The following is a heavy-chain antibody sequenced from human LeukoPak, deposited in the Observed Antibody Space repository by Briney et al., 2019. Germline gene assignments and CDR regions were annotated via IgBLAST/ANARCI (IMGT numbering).Heavy chain of an antibody. CDR1: GFTFSSYA. V-gene: IGHV3-23*01. D-gene: IGHD3-22*01. Sequence: GRSLRLFCAASGFTFSSYAMSWVRQAPGKGLEWVSAISCSGGSTYYADSVKGRFTISRDNSKNTLYLQMNSLRAEDTAVYYCAKGAGHYYDSGGYYYVDYWGQGTLVTVSS. J-gene: IGHJ4*02. CDR3: AKGAGHYYDSGGYYYVDY. CDR2: ISCSGGST.